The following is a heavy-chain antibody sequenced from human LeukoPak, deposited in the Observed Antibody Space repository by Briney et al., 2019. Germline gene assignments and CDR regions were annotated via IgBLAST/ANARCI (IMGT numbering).Heavy chain of an antibody. CDR1: GGSFSGYY. CDR2: INHSGST. D-gene: IGHD2-2*01. CDR3: ARDSSIVVVPAAISGDAFDI. J-gene: IGHJ3*02. V-gene: IGHV4-34*01. Sequence: SETLSLTCAVYGGSFSGYYWSWIRQPPGKGLEWIGEINHSGSTNYNPSLKSRVTISVGTSKNQFSLKLSSVTAADTAVYYCARDSSIVVVPAAISGDAFDIWGQGTMVTVSS.